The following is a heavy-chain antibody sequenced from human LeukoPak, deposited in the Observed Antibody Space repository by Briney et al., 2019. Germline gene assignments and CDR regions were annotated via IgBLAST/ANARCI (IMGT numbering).Heavy chain of an antibody. J-gene: IGHJ5*02. CDR1: GGSISSYY. CDR3: AREFNGGVNWFDP. Sequence: SETLSLTCTVSGGSISSYYWSWIRQPPGKGLEWIGYIYYSGSTNYNPSLKSRVTISVDTSKNQFSLKLSSVTAADTAVYYCAREFNGGVNWFDPWGQGTLVTVSS. CDR2: IYYSGST. V-gene: IGHV4-59*01. D-gene: IGHD2-8*01.